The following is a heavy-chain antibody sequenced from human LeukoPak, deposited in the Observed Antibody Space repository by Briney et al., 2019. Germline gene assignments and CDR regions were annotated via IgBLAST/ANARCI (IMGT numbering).Heavy chain of an antibody. CDR1: GYTFTGYY. J-gene: IGHJ4*02. CDR2: INPNSGGT. D-gene: IGHD5-12*01. Sequence: ASVKVSCKASGYTFTGYYMHWVRQAPGQGLEWMGWINPNSGGTNYAQKFQGRVTMTRDTSISTAYMELSRLRSDDTAVYYCATLDIVATADYFDYWGQGTLVTVSS. CDR3: ATLDIVATADYFDY. V-gene: IGHV1-2*02.